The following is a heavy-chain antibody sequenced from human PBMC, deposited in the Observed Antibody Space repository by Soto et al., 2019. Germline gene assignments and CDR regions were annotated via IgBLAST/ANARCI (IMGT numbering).Heavy chain of an antibody. J-gene: IGHJ4*02. Sequence: EVQLLESGGGLVQSGGSLRLSCAASGFTFSTFAMTWVRQAPGKGLEWVSAISGSGGNTYYAVSVKGRFTISRDNSKKTRFLQMNSLRAEDTAVYYCAEDNGQWLVGYFGYWGQGTLVT. V-gene: IGHV3-23*01. D-gene: IGHD6-19*01. CDR3: AEDNGQWLVGYFGY. CDR1: GFTFSTFA. CDR2: ISGSGGNT.